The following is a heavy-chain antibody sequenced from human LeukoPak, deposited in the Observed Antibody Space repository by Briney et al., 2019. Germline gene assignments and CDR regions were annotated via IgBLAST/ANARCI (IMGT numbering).Heavy chain of an antibody. J-gene: IGHJ4*02. V-gene: IGHV1-69*05. D-gene: IGHD1-26*01. CDR3: ARDTALSGSYGDFDY. CDR1: GGTFSSYA. Sequence: ASVKVSCKASGGTFSSYAISWVRQAPGQGLEWMGGIIPIFGTANYAQKFQGRVTITTDESTSTGYMELSSLRSEDTAVYYCARDTALSGSYGDFDYWGQGTLVTVSS. CDR2: IIPIFGTA.